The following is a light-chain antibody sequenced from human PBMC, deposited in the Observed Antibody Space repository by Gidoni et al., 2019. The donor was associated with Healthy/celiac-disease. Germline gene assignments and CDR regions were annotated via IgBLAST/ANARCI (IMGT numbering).Light chain of an antibody. CDR2: AAS. Sequence: IQLTQSPSSLSASVGDRVTITCRARQDISSYLAWYQQKPGKAPKILIYAASTLQSRVPSRFSGSGSGTDFTLTISSLQHEDFATYYCQQLNSYTMYTFGQGTKLEIK. CDR1: QDISSY. CDR3: QQLNSYTMYT. V-gene: IGKV1-9*01. J-gene: IGKJ2*01.